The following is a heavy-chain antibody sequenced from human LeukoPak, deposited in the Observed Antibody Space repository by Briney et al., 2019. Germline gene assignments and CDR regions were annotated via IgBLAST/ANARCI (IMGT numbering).Heavy chain of an antibody. J-gene: IGHJ4*02. CDR2: IRSKPYGGTT. CDR3: TRDLHTKFDY. Sequence: GGSLRLSCEASGFSFSTYAMHWVRQAPGKGLEWVGFIRSKPYGGTTEYGASVEGRFTISRDDSKSTAYLQMNSLKTEDTAVYYCTRDLHTKFDYWGQGTLVTVSS. CDR1: GFSFSTYA. V-gene: IGHV3-49*04. D-gene: IGHD2-8*01.